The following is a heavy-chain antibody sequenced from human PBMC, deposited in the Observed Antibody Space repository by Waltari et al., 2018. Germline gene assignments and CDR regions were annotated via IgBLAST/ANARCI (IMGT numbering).Heavy chain of an antibody. J-gene: IGHJ3*02. D-gene: IGHD3-10*01. CDR1: GYSISSGSY. V-gene: IGHV4-38-2*01. Sequence: QVQLQESGPGLVKPSETLSLTCAVSGYSISSGSYWGWIRQPPGKGLEWIGSIYHSGSTYYNPSLKSRVTISVDTSKNQFSLKLSSVTAADTAVYYCARLAYYGSGTDDAFDIWGQGTMVTVSS. CDR2: IYHSGST. CDR3: ARLAYYGSGTDDAFDI.